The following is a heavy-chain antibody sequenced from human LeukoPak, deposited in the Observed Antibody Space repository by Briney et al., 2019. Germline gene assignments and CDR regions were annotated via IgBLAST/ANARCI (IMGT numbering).Heavy chain of an antibody. CDR3: ARGRSRLRHYFDY. Sequence: PSETLSLTCAVYGGSFSGYYWSWIRQPPGKGLEWIGEINHSGSTNYNPSLKSRVTISVDTSKNQFSLKLSSVTAADTAVYYCARGRSRLRHYFDYWGQGTLVTVSS. V-gene: IGHV4-34*01. D-gene: IGHD5-12*01. J-gene: IGHJ4*02. CDR1: GGSFSGYY. CDR2: INHSGST.